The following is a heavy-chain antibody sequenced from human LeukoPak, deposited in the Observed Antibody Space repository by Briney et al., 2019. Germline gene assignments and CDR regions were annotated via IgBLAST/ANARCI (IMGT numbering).Heavy chain of an antibody. CDR1: GFTFSSYG. CDR2: IWYDGSNK. V-gene: IGHV3-33*01. D-gene: IGHD2-2*01. J-gene: IGHJ6*02. Sequence: PGGSLRLSCAASGFTFSSYGMHWVRQAPGKGLEWVAVIWYDGSNKYYADSVKGRFTISRDNSKNTLYLQMNSLRAEDTAVYYCARDPGIVVVPAAECCYYYYGMDVWGQGTTVTVSS. CDR3: ARDPGIVVVPAAECCYYYYGMDV.